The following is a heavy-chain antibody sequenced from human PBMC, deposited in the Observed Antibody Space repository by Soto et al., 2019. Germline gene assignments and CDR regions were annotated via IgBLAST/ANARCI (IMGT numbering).Heavy chain of an antibody. Sequence: QLQLQESGPGLVKPSETLSLTCNASGGSISSSPYAWGWIRQSPGKGLEWIGTIDYSGTIYYNPSLKSRITISVDTSKNQISLRLSSVTAADTAGYYCARHVHNQGYEYYFDSWGQGTLVTVSS. D-gene: IGHD3-3*01. CDR1: GGSISSSPYA. CDR2: IDYSGTI. CDR3: ARHVHNQGYEYYFDS. V-gene: IGHV4-39*01. J-gene: IGHJ4*02.